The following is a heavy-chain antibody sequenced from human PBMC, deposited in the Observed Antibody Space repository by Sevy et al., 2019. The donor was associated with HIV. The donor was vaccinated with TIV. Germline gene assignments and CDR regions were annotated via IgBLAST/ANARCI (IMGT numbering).Heavy chain of an antibody. Sequence: SETLSLTCTVSGGSISSYYWSWIRQPPGKGLEWIGYIYCSGRTNYNPSLKSRVTISIDTSKNQFSLKLSSVTAADTAVYYCASFSVTSQNFDYWGQGTLVTVSS. CDR1: GGSISSYY. J-gene: IGHJ4*02. CDR3: ASFSVTSQNFDY. D-gene: IGHD4-17*01. V-gene: IGHV4-59*01. CDR2: IYCSGRT.